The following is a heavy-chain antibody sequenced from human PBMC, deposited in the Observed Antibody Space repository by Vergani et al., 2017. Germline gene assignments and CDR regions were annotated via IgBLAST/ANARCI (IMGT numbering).Heavy chain of an antibody. D-gene: IGHD3-3*01. CDR3: AKTHDFSSLYSSYNWFDP. J-gene: IGHJ5*02. V-gene: IGHV5-51*03. Sequence: EVMLVQSGAEVKKPGESLKISCQGSGYSITNYWIAWVRQRPGKGLEWMGIISAGDSDVRYSLSFQGQVSMSVDKSLSTAYLRGSSLKASDTATYYCAKTHDFSSLYSSYNWFDPWGQGTQVTVSS. CDR1: GYSITNYW. CDR2: ISAGDSDV.